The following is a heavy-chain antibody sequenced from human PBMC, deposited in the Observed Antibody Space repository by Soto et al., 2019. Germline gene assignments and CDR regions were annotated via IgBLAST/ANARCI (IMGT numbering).Heavy chain of an antibody. CDR1: GGSISSYY. CDR2: IYYSGST. J-gene: IGHJ2*01. D-gene: IGHD2-21*02. Sequence: SETLSLTCTVSGGSISSYYWSWIRQPPGKGLEWIGYIYYSGSTNYNPSLKSRVTISVDTSKSQFSLKLSSVTAADTAVYYCARGVVTHWYFDLWGRGTLVTVSS. V-gene: IGHV4-59*01. CDR3: ARGVVTHWYFDL.